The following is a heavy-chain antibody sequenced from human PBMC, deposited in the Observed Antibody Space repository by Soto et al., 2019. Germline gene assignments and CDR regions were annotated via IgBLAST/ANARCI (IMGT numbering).Heavy chain of an antibody. Sequence: WASVKVSCKVSGYTLTELSMHWVRQAPGKGLEWMGGFDPEDGETIYAQKFQGRVTMTEDTSTDTAYMELSSLRSEDTAVYYCATLGSGWYYFDYWGQGTLVTVSS. CDR3: ATLGSGWYYFDY. D-gene: IGHD6-19*01. V-gene: IGHV1-24*01. J-gene: IGHJ4*02. CDR1: GYTLTELS. CDR2: FDPEDGET.